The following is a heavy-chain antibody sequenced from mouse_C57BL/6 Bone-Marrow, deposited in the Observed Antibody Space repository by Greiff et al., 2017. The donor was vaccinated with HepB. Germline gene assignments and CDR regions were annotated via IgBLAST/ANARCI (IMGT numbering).Heavy chain of an antibody. J-gene: IGHJ2*01. V-gene: IGHV2-9-1*01. CDR2: IWTGGGT. CDR3: ARRSSLHYYGYYFDY. D-gene: IGHD1-2*01. Sequence: QVTLKVSGPGLVAPSQSLSITCTVSGFSLTSYAISWVRQPPGKGLEWLGVIWTGGGTNYNSALKSRLSISKDYSKSQVFLKMNSLQTDDTARYYCARRSSLHYYGYYFDYWGQGTTLTVSS. CDR1: GFSLTSYA.